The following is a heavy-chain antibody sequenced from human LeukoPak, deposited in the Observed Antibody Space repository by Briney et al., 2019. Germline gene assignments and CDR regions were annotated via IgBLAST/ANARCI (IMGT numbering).Heavy chain of an antibody. CDR2: ITGSGGGT. Sequence: PGGSQTLFCAASGFPLSNYNMNWVRQAPGKGLEWVSTITGSGGGTYYADSVKGLFTISRDNSKNMQYVQMNSLRAEDTDVYYCYPHLYGDLYGDYASWGQGTLVTVSS. CDR3: YPHLYGDLYGDYAS. J-gene: IGHJ4*02. D-gene: IGHD4-17*01. CDR1: GFPLSNYN. V-gene: IGHV3-23*01.